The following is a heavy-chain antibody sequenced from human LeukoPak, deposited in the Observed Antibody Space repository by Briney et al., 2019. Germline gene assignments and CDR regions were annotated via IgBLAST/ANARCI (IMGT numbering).Heavy chain of an antibody. V-gene: IGHV1-18*01. CDR1: XXTFTXYG. Sequence: XKAXXXTFTXYGIXCVGQAPGXGLXWMGWISAYNGNRKYAQKLQGRGTMTTDKSTSTAYMELRSLRSDDTAVYYCARVRFLEMINWFYPWGQGTLVTVSS. CDR3: ARVRFLEMINWFYP. CDR2: ISAYNGNR. J-gene: IGHJ5*02. D-gene: IGHD3-3*01.